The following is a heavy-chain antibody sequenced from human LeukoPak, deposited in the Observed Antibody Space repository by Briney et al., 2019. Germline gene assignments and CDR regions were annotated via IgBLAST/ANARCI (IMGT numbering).Heavy chain of an antibody. Sequence: PSETLSLTCTVSGGTISDYYWTWIRQPPGKGLEWIGYIYYSGSTSYNPSLKSRVTISVDTSKNQFSLKLSSVTAADTAVYYCARDVKYCSGGSCLNYYYYYGMDVWGQGTTVTVSS. V-gene: IGHV4-59*12. J-gene: IGHJ6*02. D-gene: IGHD2-15*01. CDR2: IYYSGST. CDR3: ARDVKYCSGGSCLNYYYYYGMDV. CDR1: GGTISDYY.